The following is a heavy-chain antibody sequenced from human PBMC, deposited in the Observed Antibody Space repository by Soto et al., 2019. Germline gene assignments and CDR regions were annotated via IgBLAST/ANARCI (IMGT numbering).Heavy chain of an antibody. CDR1: GDTFSSYA. J-gene: IGHJ6*02. D-gene: IGHD2-15*01. Sequence: QVQLVQSGAEVKKPGSSVKVSCKASGDTFSSYAINWVRQGPGQGLEWMGGIIHMFGTANYAEKFQGRVTITADESTSTGYMGVNSLRYGDTAVYYRAGGIGVVEGPSGGEYYNFFGMDVWGQGTTVTVSS. CDR2: IIHMFGTA. V-gene: IGHV1-69*01. CDR3: AGGIGVVEGPSGGEYYNFFGMDV.